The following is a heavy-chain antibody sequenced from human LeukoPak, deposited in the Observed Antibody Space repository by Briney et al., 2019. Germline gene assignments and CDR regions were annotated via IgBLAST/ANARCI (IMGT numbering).Heavy chain of an antibody. CDR2: ITGSGGST. D-gene: IGHD5-18*01. Sequence: PGGSLRLSCAASGFTFSVYAMTWVRQAPGKELEWVSRITGSGGSTYYADSVKGRFSISRDNSKNLVYLQTTSLGAEDTAVYYCAKAYVDTAMADDYWGQGTLVTVSS. J-gene: IGHJ4*02. CDR1: GFTFSVYA. V-gene: IGHV3-23*01. CDR3: AKAYVDTAMADDY.